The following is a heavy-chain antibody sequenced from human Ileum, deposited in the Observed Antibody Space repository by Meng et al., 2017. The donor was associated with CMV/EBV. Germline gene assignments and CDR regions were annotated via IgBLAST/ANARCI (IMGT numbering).Heavy chain of an antibody. CDR3: YNDFWSGWGGY. CDR2: IKSKADGGAT. V-gene: IGHV3-15*07. Sequence: AESGFTFSDAWMNWVRQDPGKGLEWVGRIKSKADGGATDYAAPVKGRFTILRDDSKNTLYLQMNSLKMEDTAVYYCYNDFWSGWGGYWGQGTLVTVSS. D-gene: IGHD3-3*01. J-gene: IGHJ4*02. CDR1: GFTFSDAW.